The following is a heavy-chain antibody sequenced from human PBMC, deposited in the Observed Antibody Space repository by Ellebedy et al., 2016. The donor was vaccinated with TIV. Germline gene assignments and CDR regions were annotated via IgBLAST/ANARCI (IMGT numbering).Heavy chain of an antibody. J-gene: IGHJ3*02. CDR3: ARGLATWPTDAFDI. D-gene: IGHD1-26*01. CDR1: GFPFSDYA. CDR2: ISYDGVNK. V-gene: IGHV3-30*04. Sequence: GESLKISCAASGFPFSDYAMSWVRQAPGKGLEWVAVISYDGVNKYYANSVKGRFTISRDNSENTLYLQMNSLRPEDTAVFYCARGLATWPTDAFDIWGQGTMVTVSS.